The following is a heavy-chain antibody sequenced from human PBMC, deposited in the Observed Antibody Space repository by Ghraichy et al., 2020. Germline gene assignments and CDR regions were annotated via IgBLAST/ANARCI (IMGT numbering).Heavy chain of an antibody. CDR3: ARGLGLRDGNWFDP. D-gene: IGHD5-12*01. Sequence: SETLSLTCAVYGGSFSGYYWSWIRQPPGKGLEWIGEINHSGSTNYNPSLKSRVTISVDTSKNQFSLKLSSVTAADTAVYYCARGLGLRDGNWFDPWGQGTLVTVSS. CDR2: INHSGST. J-gene: IGHJ5*02. CDR1: GGSFSGYY. V-gene: IGHV4-34*01.